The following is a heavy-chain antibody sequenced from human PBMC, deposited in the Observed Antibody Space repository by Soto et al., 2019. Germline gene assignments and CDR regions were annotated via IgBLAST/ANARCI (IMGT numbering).Heavy chain of an antibody. Sequence: SETLALTCTVSGGSLKSGGYYWSWIRQHPGRGLEWIGYIYYTGRTYYNPSLESRVTFSVDTSKNQFSLKLSSVTAANTAVYYCARDVTSNHNCF. CDR3: ARDVTSNHNCF. CDR1: GGSLKSGGYY. J-gene: IGHJ5*01. CDR2: IYYTGRT. D-gene: IGHD2-2*01. V-gene: IGHV4-31*02.